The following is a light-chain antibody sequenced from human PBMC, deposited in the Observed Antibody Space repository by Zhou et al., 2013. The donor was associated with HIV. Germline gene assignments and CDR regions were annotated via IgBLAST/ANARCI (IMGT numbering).Light chain of an antibody. CDR1: QGISTY. V-gene: IGKV1-8*01. J-gene: IGKJ5*01. CDR3: LQHRSKPSIT. Sequence: AIRMTQSPSSLSASAGDSVTITCRASQGISTYLAWYQQKPGKAPKLLIYGASTLESGVPSRFSGSGSGTEFTLTISSLQPEDFATYYCLQHRSKPSITLGQGTRL. CDR2: GAS.